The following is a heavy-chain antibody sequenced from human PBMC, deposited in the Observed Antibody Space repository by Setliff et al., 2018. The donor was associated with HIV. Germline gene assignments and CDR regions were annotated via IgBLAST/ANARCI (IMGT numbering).Heavy chain of an antibody. CDR1: GYSFTNDD. J-gene: IGHJ6*03. Sequence: GASVKVSCKASGYSFTNDDINWVRQATGQGLEWMGWMNPKSGKTGYAQKFQGRVTITRNTSISTVYMDLDSLRSDDAAVYYCARGFYDFFYNYYMDVWGKETTVTVSS. CDR2: MNPKSGKT. CDR3: ARGFYDFFYNYYMDV. V-gene: IGHV1-8*03. D-gene: IGHD3-3*01.